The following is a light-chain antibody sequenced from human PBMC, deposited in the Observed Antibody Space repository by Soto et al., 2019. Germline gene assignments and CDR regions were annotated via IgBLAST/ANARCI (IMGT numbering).Light chain of an antibody. V-gene: IGLV4-69*01. J-gene: IGLJ2*01. CDR3: QTWGTGIRV. CDR1: RGHRSYA. CDR2: LNSDGSQ. Sequence: QPVLTQSPSASASLGASVKLTCTLSRGHRSYAIAWHQQQPEKGPRYLMKLNSDGSQSKGVGIPDRFSGSSSGAERYLTISSLQSEDEADYYCQTWGTGIRVFGGRTKLTVL.